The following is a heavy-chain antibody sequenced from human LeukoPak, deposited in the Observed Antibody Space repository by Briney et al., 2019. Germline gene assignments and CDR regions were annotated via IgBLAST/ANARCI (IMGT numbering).Heavy chain of an antibody. V-gene: IGHV1-2*02. D-gene: IGHD6-13*01. CDR2: INPNSGGT. Sequence: ASVKVSCKASGYTFTGYYMHWVRQAPGQGLEWMGWINPNSGGTNYAQKFQGRVTMTRDTSISTAYMELSRLRSDDTAVYYCARVAGYSSSWYYFDYWGQGTLVTVSS. J-gene: IGHJ4*02. CDR3: ARVAGYSSSWYYFDY. CDR1: GYTFTGYY.